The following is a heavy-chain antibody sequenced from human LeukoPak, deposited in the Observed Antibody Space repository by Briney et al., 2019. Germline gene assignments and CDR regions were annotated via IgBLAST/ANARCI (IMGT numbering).Heavy chain of an antibody. CDR2: IIPIFGTA. V-gene: IGHV1-69*13. CDR1: GGTFSSYA. D-gene: IGHD3-10*01. J-gene: IGHJ4*02. CDR3: ARGPLWFGEFDY. Sequence: SVKVSCKASGGTFSSYAISWVRQASGQGLEWMGGIIPIFGTANYAQKFQGRVTITADESTSTAYMELSSLRSEDTAVYYCARGPLWFGEFDYWGQGTLVTVSS.